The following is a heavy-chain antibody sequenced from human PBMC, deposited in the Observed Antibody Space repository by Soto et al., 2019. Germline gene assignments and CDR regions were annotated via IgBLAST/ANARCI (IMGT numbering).Heavy chain of an antibody. CDR2: INAGNGNT. V-gene: IGHV1-3*01. D-gene: IGHD3-9*01. J-gene: IGHJ4*02. Sequence: GASMKGSCKASGYTFTSYAIHWVRPAPGQRLEWMGWINAGNGNTKYSQKFQGRVTITRDTSASTAYMELSSLRSEDTAVYYCVKGGLRYFDWRFDYWGQGTLVTVSS. CDR3: VKGGLRYFDWRFDY. CDR1: GYTFTSYA.